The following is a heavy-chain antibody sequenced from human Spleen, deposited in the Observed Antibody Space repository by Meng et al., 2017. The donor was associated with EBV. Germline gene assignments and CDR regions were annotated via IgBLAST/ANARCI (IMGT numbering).Heavy chain of an antibody. D-gene: IGHD1-26*01. CDR3: VRTGRVGDTVDYFDS. V-gene: IGHV4-31*11. CDR2: IYDSGST. Sequence: QVQLQESGPGLVKPSXXLXLTCAXXGGSISSGGYYWSWIRQPPGKGLEWIGYIYDSGSTQYNPSLKSRVTISVDTSKNKFSLNLSSVTAADTAVYYCVRTGRVGDTVDYFDSWGQGTLVTVSS. J-gene: IGHJ4*02. CDR1: GGSISSGGYY.